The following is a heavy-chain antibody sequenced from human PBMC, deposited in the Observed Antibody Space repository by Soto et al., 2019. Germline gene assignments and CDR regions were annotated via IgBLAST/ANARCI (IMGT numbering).Heavy chain of an antibody. J-gene: IGHJ6*02. Sequence: EVQLVEPGGGLVQPGRSLRLSCAASGFTFDDYAMHWVRQAPGKGLEWVSGISWNSGNIGYVGSVKGRFTISRDNVKNSLYLQMNSLRAEDTALYYCAKASGYYYYYGMDVWGQGTTVTVSS. D-gene: IGHD3-3*01. CDR1: GFTFDDYA. CDR3: AKASGYYYYYGMDV. V-gene: IGHV3-9*01. CDR2: ISWNSGNI.